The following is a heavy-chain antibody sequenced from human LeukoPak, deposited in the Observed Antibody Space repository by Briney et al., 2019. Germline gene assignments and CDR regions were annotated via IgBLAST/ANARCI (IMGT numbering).Heavy chain of an antibody. CDR1: GFTFSSYG. Sequence: GGSLRLSCAASGFTFSSYGMHWVRQAPGKGLEWVAVISYDGSNKYYGDSVKGRFTISRDNSKNTVYLQMNSLRVEDTAVYYCAKDLAYSGYDYFDYWGQGTLVTVSS. CDR3: AKDLAYSGYDYFDY. V-gene: IGHV3-30*18. D-gene: IGHD5-12*01. J-gene: IGHJ4*02. CDR2: ISYDGSNK.